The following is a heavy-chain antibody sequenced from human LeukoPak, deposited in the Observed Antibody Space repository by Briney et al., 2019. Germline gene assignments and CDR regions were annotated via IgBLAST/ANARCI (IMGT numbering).Heavy chain of an antibody. V-gene: IGHV1-18*01. J-gene: IGHJ4*02. CDR3: ARDVGYSYGGVDSAADDY. D-gene: IGHD5-18*01. Sequence: ASVKVSCKASGYTFTSYGISWVRQAPGQGLEWMGWISAYNGNTNYAQKFQGRVTMTRDTSTSTVYMELSSLRSEDTAVYYCARDVGYSYGGVDSAADDYWGQGTLVTVSS. CDR2: ISAYNGNT. CDR1: GYTFTSYG.